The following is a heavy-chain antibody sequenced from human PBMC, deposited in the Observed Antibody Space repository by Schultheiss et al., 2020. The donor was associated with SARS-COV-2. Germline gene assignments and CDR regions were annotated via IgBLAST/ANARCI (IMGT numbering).Heavy chain of an antibody. CDR1: GFTFSSYS. Sequence: GESLKISCAASGFTFSSYSMNWVRQAPGKGLEWVSSISSSSTYIYYADSVKGRFTISRDNSKNTLYLQMNSLRAEDTAVYYCAKDSLYCSSTSCSRPDDYWGQGTLVTVSS. CDR2: ISSSSTYI. V-gene: IGHV3-21*04. D-gene: IGHD2-2*01. J-gene: IGHJ4*02. CDR3: AKDSLYCSSTSCSRPDDY.